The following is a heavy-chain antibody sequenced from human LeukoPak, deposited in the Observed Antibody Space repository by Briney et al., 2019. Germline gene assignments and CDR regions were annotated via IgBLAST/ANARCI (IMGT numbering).Heavy chain of an antibody. CDR3: ATTAAGTGDWFDP. J-gene: IGHJ5*02. Sequence: LRLSCAASGFTFSSYGMHWIRQPPGKGLEWIGEINHSGSTNYNPSLKSRVTTSVDTSKNQFSLKLSSVTAADTAVYYCATTAAGTGDWFDPWGQGTLVTVSS. D-gene: IGHD6-13*01. CDR1: GFTFSSYG. V-gene: IGHV4-34*08. CDR2: INHSGST.